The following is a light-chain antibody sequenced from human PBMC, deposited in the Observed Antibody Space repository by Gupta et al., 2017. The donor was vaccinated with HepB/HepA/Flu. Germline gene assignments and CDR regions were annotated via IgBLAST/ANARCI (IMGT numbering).Light chain of an antibody. CDR3: AAGDTSRRLVV. CDR2: MND. V-gene: IGLV1-47*01. J-gene: IGLJ2*01. Sequence: QSVLTQPPSVSGTPGHRVTIPCSGSSSNVGRSFVYWYQQFPGAAPKLLFYMNDRRHSGVPDRFSGSKSGSSASLATTGLRAEDEADYYCAAGDTSRRLVVFGGGTKLTVL. CDR1: SSNVGRSF.